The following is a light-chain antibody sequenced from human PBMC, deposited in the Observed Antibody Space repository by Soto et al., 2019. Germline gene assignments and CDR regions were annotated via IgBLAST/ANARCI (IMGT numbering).Light chain of an antibody. V-gene: IGKV3D-20*02. J-gene: IGKJ1*01. CDR1: QSVSSSY. Sequence: QYPGTLSLSPGERATLSCRASQSVSSSYLAWYQQKPGQAPRLLIYDASNRATGIPARFSVSGSETEFTLTMRSLDSDGFAVYYCQQRSNWSWTIAEGTKVDIK. CDR3: QQRSNWSWT. CDR2: DAS.